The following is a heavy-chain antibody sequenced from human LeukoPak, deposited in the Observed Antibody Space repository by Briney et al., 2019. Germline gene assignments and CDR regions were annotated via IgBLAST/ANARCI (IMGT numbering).Heavy chain of an antibody. Sequence: PGGSLRLSCAASGFTFSTYSMNWVRQAPGKGLEWVSPISSSSGSIYYADSVKGRFTISRDNARNSLYLQMNSLRAEDTAVYYCARDLIRPDTYCSGGSCHIDYWGQGTLVTVSS. D-gene: IGHD2-15*01. J-gene: IGHJ4*02. CDR2: ISSSSGSI. CDR1: GFTFSTYS. V-gene: IGHV3-21*01. CDR3: ARDLIRPDTYCSGGSCHIDY.